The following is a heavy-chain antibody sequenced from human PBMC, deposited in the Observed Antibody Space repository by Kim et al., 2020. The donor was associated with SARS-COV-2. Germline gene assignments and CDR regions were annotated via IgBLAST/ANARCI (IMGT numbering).Heavy chain of an antibody. D-gene: IGHD3-3*02. V-gene: IGHV3-30*03. CDR1: GFTFSSYG. CDR2: ISYDGSNK. J-gene: IGHJ4*02. Sequence: GGSLRLSCAASGFTFSSYGMHWVRQAPGKGLEWVAVISYDGSNKYYADSVKGRFTISRDNSKNTLYLQMNSLRAEDTAGYYCAIFGVVIALDYWGQGTL. CDR3: AIFGVVIALDY.